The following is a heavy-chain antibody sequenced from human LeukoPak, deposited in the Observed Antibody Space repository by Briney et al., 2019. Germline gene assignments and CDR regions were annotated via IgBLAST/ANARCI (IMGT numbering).Heavy chain of an antibody. J-gene: IGHJ6*04. CDR3: AELGITMIGGV. V-gene: IGHV3-48*03. D-gene: IGHD3-10*02. CDR2: ISSSGSTI. CDR1: GFTFSSYE. Sequence: GGSLRLSCAASGFTFSSYEMNWVRQAPGQGLEWVSYISSSGSTIYYADSVKGRFTISRDNAKNSLYLQMNSLRAEDTAVYYCAELGITMIGGVWGKGTTVTISP.